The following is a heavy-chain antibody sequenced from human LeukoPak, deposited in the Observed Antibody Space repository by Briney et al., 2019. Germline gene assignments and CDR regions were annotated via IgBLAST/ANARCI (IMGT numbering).Heavy chain of an antibody. CDR1: GFTFSTSA. J-gene: IGHJ4*02. CDR3: AKSLSSVAGTVY. V-gene: IGHV3-23*01. D-gene: IGHD6-19*01. CDR2: ISASGGST. Sequence: GGSLRLSCAASGFTFSTSAMTWVRQAPGKGLEWVSGISASGGSTYYADSVKGRFTISRDNSKNTLYLQMNSLRAEDTAVYYCAKSLSSVAGTVYWGQGTLVTVSS.